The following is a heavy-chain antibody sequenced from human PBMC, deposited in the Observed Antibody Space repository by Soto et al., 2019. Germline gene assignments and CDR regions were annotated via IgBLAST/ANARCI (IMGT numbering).Heavy chain of an antibody. D-gene: IGHD2-8*02. Sequence: PSETLSLTCAFYGGSFSGYYWTLIRQPPGTGLEWIGEINHSGSTNYNPSLKSRVTISVDTSKNQFSLKLTSVAAADTAVYYCARDKITGLFDYWGQGTLVTVSS. V-gene: IGHV4-34*01. J-gene: IGHJ4*02. CDR1: GGSFSGYY. CDR3: ARDKITGLFDY. CDR2: INHSGST.